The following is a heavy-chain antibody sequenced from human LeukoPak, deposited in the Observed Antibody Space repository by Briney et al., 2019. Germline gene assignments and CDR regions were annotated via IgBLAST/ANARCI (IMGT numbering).Heavy chain of an antibody. J-gene: IGHJ4*02. V-gene: IGHV1-2*02. CDR1: GYTFTGYY. D-gene: IGHD3-3*01. CDR3: ARGSRPASVLRFLEWPGP. Sequence: ASVKVSCKASGYTFTGYYMHWVRQAPGQGLEWMGWINPNSGGTNYAQKFQGRVTMTRDTSISTAYMELSRPRSDDTAVYYCARGSRPASVLRFLEWPGPWGQGTLVTVSS. CDR2: INPNSGGT.